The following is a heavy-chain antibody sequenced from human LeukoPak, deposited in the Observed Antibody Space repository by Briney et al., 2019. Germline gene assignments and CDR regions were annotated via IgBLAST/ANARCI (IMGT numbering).Heavy chain of an antibody. D-gene: IGHD3-10*01. J-gene: IGHJ4*02. Sequence: GGSLRLSCAASGFTFSSYAMHWVRQAPGKGLEWVAVISYDGSNKYHADSVKGRFTISRDNSKNTLYLQTNSLRAEDTAVYYCARDRDYYGSGSSHFDYWGQGTLVTVSS. CDR2: ISYDGSNK. CDR3: ARDRDYYGSGSSHFDY. V-gene: IGHV3-30-3*01. CDR1: GFTFSSYA.